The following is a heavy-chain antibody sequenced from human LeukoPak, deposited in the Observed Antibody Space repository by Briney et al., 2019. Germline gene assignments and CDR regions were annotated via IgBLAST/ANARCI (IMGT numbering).Heavy chain of an antibody. J-gene: IGHJ6*03. V-gene: IGHV3-48*03. CDR1: GFTFSSYE. CDR3: AKCAAPLYYYMDV. CDR2: ISSSANTI. Sequence: GGSLRLSCAASGFTFSSYEMNWVRQAPGEGLEWVSYISSSANTIYYADSVKGRFTISRDNSKNTLYMQMNSLRAEDTAVYYCAKCAAPLYYYMDVWGKGTTVTISS.